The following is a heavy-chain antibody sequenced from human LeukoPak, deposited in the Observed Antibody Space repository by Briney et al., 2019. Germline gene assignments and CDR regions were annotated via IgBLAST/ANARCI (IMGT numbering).Heavy chain of an antibody. D-gene: IGHD4-11*01. V-gene: IGHV4-4*09. Sequence: SETLSLTCTASGGSISSYYWSWIRQPPGKGLEWIGYIYTSGSTNYNPSLKSRVTISVDTSKNQFSLKLSSVTAADTAVYYCARLGSSGFMTTDYSNYYYMDVWGKGTTVTVSS. J-gene: IGHJ6*03. CDR3: ARLGSSGFMTTDYSNYYYMDV. CDR1: GGSISSYY. CDR2: IYTSGST.